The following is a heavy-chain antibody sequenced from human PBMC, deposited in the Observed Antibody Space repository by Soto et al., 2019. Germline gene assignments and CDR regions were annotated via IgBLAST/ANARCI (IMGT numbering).Heavy chain of an antibody. CDR2: ISSSGSTI. V-gene: IGHV3-48*03. CDR3: ARAPVLLWFGESYYYGMDV. D-gene: IGHD3-10*01. CDR1: GFTFSSYE. Sequence: LRLSCAASGFTFSSYEMNWVRQAPGKGLEWVSYISSSGSTIYYADSVKGRFTISRDNAKNSLYLQMNSLRAEDTAVYYCARAPVLLWFGESYYYGMDVWGQGTTVTVSS. J-gene: IGHJ6*02.